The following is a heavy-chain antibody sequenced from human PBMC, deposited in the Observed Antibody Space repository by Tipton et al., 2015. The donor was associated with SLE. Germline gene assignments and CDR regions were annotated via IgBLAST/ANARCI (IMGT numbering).Heavy chain of an antibody. Sequence: TLSLTCTVSGGSISSYYWSWIRQPAGKGLEWIGRIYTSGSTNYNPSLKRRVTMSVDTSKNQFSLKLSSVTAADTAVYYCARGITYYYDSSGYYHFDYWGQGTLVTVSS. CDR2: IYTSGST. D-gene: IGHD3-22*01. V-gene: IGHV4-4*07. CDR3: ARGITYYYDSSGYYHFDY. CDR1: GGSISSYY. J-gene: IGHJ4*02.